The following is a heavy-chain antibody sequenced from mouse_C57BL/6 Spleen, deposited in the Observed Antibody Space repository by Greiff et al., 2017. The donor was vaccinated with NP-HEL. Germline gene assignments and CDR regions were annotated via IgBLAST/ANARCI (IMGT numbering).Heavy chain of an antibody. CDR2: ISDGGSYT. J-gene: IGHJ4*01. Sequence: DVKLVESGGGLVKPGGSLKLSCAASGFTFSSYAMSWVRQTPEKRLEWVATISDGGSYTYYPDNVKGRFTISRDNAKNNLYLQMSHLKSEDTAMYYCAGYDEPYYAMDYWGQGTSVTVSS. V-gene: IGHV5-4*03. CDR3: AGYDEPYYAMDY. CDR1: GFTFSSYA. D-gene: IGHD2-2*01.